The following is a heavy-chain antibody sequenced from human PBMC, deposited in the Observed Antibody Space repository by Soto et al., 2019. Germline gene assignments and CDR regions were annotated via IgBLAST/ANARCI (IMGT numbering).Heavy chain of an antibody. J-gene: IGHJ3*02. CDR2: IYYSGST. V-gene: IGHV4-30-4*01. D-gene: IGHD1-1*01. CDR1: GGSINSADYY. Sequence: QVHLQESGPGLVKPSQTLSLTCTVSGGSINSADYYWSWIRQPPGKDLEWIGYIYYSGSTYYSPSLRNRVTISLQTSKNQFSLKWRSVTAADTAVYYCARVGAGTTPAHAFDIWGQGSMVTVSS. CDR3: ARVGAGTTPAHAFDI.